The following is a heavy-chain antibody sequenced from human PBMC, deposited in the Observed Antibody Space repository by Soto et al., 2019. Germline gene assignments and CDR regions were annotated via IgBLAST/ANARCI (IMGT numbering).Heavy chain of an antibody. J-gene: IGHJ4*02. V-gene: IGHV5-51*01. D-gene: IGHD6-6*01. CDR3: ARHDIEYSSSSPHFDY. CDR2: IYPGDSDT. CDR1: GYSFTSYW. Sequence: GESLKLSCKVSGYSFTSYWIGWVRQMPGKGLEWMGIIYPGDSDTRYSPSFQGQVTISADKSISTAYLQWSSLKASDTAMYYCARHDIEYSSSSPHFDYWGQGTLVTVSS.